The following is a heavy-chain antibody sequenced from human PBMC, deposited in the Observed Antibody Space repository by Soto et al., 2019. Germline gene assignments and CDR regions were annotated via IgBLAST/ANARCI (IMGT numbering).Heavy chain of an antibody. J-gene: IGHJ5*02. V-gene: IGHV3-21*01. D-gene: IGHD6-19*01. CDR2: ISSSSSYI. CDR1: GFTFSSYS. Sequence: GGSLRLSCAASGFTFSSYSMNWVRQAPGKGLEWVSSISSSSSYIYYADSVKGRFTISRDNAKNSLYLQMNSLRAEDTAVYYCARDHQYSSGWNLFFWFDPWGQGTLVTVSS. CDR3: ARDHQYSSGWNLFFWFDP.